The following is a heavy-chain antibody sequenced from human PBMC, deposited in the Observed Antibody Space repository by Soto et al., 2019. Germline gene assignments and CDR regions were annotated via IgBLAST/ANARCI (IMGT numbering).Heavy chain of an antibody. CDR1: GFGFSFYG. D-gene: IGHD3-22*01. CDR3: AKAVVDYSGSSGYFSDFDY. CDR2: ISDDGNDK. J-gene: IGHJ4*02. V-gene: IGHV3-30*18. Sequence: QVQLVESGGGVVQPGRSLRLSCVASGFGFSFYGMHWVRQAPGKGLEWVAVISDDGNDKYYGDSVKGRFTISRDNSANTLFLQMTGLREEDTAVYYCAKAVVDYSGSSGYFSDFDYWGQGTLVSVSS.